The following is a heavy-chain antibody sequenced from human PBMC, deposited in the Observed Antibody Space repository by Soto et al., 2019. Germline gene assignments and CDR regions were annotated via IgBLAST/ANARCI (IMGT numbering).Heavy chain of an antibody. Sequence: EVQLLESGGGLVQPGGSLRLSCAASGFTFTTYAMSWVRQAPGKGLEWVSGISSSGDIPYYADSVKCRFTISRDQSKKTVYLQMNSLRADDTAIYYCAKVNSIVGDGDHDYWGQGTLVSVSS. CDR1: GFTFTTYA. D-gene: IGHD4-17*01. CDR3: AKVNSIVGDGDHDY. CDR2: ISSSGDIP. J-gene: IGHJ4*02. V-gene: IGHV3-23*01.